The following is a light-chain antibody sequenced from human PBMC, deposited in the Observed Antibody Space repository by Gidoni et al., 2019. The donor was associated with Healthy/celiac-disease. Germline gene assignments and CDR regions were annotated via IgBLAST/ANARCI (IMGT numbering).Light chain of an antibody. Sequence: IEMTQSPSSLSASVGDRVTITCRARQNISSYLNWYQQKPGKAPKLLIYAASSLQSGVPSRFSGSGSGTDFTLTISSLQPEDFATYYCQQSYSTLVTFGQXTRVEIK. V-gene: IGKV1-39*01. CDR1: QNISSY. CDR2: AAS. J-gene: IGKJ5*01. CDR3: QQSYSTLVT.